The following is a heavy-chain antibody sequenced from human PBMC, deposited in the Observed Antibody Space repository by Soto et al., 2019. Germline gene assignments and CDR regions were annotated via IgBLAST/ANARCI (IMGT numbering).Heavy chain of an antibody. V-gene: IGHV1-46*01. CDR1: GYTLTMHY. CDR3: AIDLLAAGSDALDI. CDR2: INSSGGHK. D-gene: IGHD6-13*01. J-gene: IGHJ3*02. Sequence: QMQLVQSGAEVKKPGASVKVSCKASGYTLTMHYIHWVRQAPGQGLEWMGKINSSGGHKYYAQKFQGRVALISDTSTSTVYMELSSLRSDDTAVYYCAIDLLAAGSDALDIWGPGTMVTVSS.